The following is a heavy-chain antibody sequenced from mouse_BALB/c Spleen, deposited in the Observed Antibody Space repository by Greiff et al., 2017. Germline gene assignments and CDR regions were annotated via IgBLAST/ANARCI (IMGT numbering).Heavy chain of an antibody. CDR2: IWAGGST. V-gene: IGHV2-9*02. CDR1: GFSLTSYG. CDR3: ARDRDGGEYFDY. J-gene: IGHJ2*01. Sequence: VHLVESGPGLVAPSQSLSITCTVSGFSLTSYGVHWVRQPPGKGLEWLGVIWAGGSTNYNSALMSRLSISKDNSKSQVFLKMNSLQTDDTAMYYCARDRDGGEYFDYWGQGTTLTVSS.